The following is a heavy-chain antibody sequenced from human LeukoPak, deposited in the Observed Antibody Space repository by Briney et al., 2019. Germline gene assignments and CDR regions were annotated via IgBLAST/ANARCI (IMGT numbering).Heavy chain of an antibody. CDR3: ARDVGGGSYAFDY. V-gene: IGHV1-18*01. CDR1: GYSFTSYG. J-gene: IGHJ4*02. D-gene: IGHD1-26*01. Sequence: ASVKVSCKASGYSFTSYGISWVRQAPGQGLEWMGWISAYNGNTNYAQKFQGRVTMTRDTSISTAYMELSRLRSDDTAVYYCARDVGGGSYAFDYWGQGTLVTVSS. CDR2: ISAYNGNT.